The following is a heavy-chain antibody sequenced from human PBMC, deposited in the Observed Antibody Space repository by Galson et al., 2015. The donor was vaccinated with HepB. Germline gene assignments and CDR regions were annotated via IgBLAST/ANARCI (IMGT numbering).Heavy chain of an antibody. J-gene: IGHJ4*02. CDR2: INPSGGYT. Sequence: SLRLSCATSGFTFSDYYISWIRQTPGKGLEWISYINPSGGYTTYATSVKGRVTVSRDNANGSLYLQFNSLRAEDTALYYCARESKPYESSGYFHYWGRGTLVTVSS. V-gene: IGHV3-11*06. D-gene: IGHD3-22*01. CDR3: ARESKPYESSGYFHY. CDR1: GFTFSDYY.